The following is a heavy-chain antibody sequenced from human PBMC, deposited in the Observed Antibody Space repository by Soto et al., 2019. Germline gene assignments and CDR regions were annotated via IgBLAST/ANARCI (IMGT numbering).Heavy chain of an antibody. CDR1: GFTFSSYA. CDR3: AKEVGGYYYDSSGYYPVDY. D-gene: IGHD3-22*01. V-gene: IGHV3-23*01. J-gene: IGHJ4*02. CDR2: ISGSGGST. Sequence: GGSLRLSCAASGFTFSSYAMIWVRQAPGKGLEWVSAISGSGGSTYYADSVKGRFTISRDNSKNTLYLQMNSLRAEDTAVYYCAKEVGGYYYDSSGYYPVDYWGQGTLVTVSS.